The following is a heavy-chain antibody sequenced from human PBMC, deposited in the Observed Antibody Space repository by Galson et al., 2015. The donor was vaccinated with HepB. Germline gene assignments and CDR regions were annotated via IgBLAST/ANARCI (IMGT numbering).Heavy chain of an antibody. Sequence: SSYYWGWIRQPPGKGLEWIGYIYYSGSTNYNPSLKSRVTMSLDMSKTQFSLKLTSVTAADTAVYYCASDLGVWGQGTLVTVSS. CDR2: IYYSGST. CDR1: SSYY. CDR3: ASDLGV. J-gene: IGHJ4*02. V-gene: IGHV4-61*05. D-gene: IGHD2-8*01.